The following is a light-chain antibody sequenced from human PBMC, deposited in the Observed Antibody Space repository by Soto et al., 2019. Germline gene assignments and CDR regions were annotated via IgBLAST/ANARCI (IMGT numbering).Light chain of an antibody. V-gene: IGKV3-15*01. Sequence: EIVMTQSPATLSVSPGERATLSCRASQSVSSNLAWYQQKPGQAPRLLIYGASTRATGIPARFSGSGSGTEFTLTISSLQSEDFAVYYCQQYNNWPPPLTFGGGTKVEF. CDR2: GAS. CDR3: QQYNNWPPPLT. CDR1: QSVSSN. J-gene: IGKJ4*01.